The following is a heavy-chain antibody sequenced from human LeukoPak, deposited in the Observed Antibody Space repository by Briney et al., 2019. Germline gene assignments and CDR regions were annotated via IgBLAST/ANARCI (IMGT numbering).Heavy chain of an antibody. CDR3: ANTMIGEEAFDI. J-gene: IGHJ3*02. CDR1: GGSFSGYY. Sequence: SETLSLTCAVYGGSFSGYYWSWIRQPPGKGLEWIGEINHSGSTYYNPSLKSRVTISVDTSKNQFSLKLSSVTAADTAVYYCANTMIGEEAFDIWGQGTMVTVSS. CDR2: INHSGST. D-gene: IGHD3-22*01. V-gene: IGHV4-34*01.